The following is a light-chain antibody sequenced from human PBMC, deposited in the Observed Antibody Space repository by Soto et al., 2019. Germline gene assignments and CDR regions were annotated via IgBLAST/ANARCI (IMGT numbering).Light chain of an antibody. Sequence: DIQMTQSPSSLSASVGDRVTITCRASQNIGNYLNWYQQKPGKAPKLLIYKASTLKSGVPSRFSGSGSGTEFTLTISSLQPDDFATYYCQHYNSYSEAFGQGTKVDIK. CDR2: KAS. CDR3: QHYNSYSEA. V-gene: IGKV1-5*03. CDR1: QNIGNY. J-gene: IGKJ1*01.